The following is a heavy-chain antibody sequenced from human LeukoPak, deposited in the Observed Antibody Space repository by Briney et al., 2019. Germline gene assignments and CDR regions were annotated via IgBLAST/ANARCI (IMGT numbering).Heavy chain of an antibody. J-gene: IGHJ6*02. Sequence: GGSLRLSCAASGFTVSSYYMSWVRQAPGKGLEWVSVIYSGGSTYYADSVKGRFTISRDNSKNTLYLQMNSLRAEDTAVYYCARDLMWTGTTDLTFYYGMDVWGQGTTVTVSS. CDR1: GFTVSSYY. D-gene: IGHD1-1*01. CDR2: IYSGGST. V-gene: IGHV3-53*05. CDR3: ARDLMWTGTTDLTFYYGMDV.